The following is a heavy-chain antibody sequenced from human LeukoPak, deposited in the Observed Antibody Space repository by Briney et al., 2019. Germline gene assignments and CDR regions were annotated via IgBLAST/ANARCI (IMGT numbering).Heavy chain of an antibody. V-gene: IGHV3-11*01. Sequence: GGSLRLSCAASGFTFSDYYMSWIRQAPGKGLEWVSYISSSGSTIYYADSVKGRFTISRDNAKNSLYLQMNSLRAEDTAVYYCARVLRSRSSYYYYGMDVWGQGTTVTVSS. CDR1: GFTFSDYY. D-gene: IGHD3-10*01. J-gene: IGHJ6*02. CDR3: ARVLRSRSSYYYYGMDV. CDR2: ISSSGSTI.